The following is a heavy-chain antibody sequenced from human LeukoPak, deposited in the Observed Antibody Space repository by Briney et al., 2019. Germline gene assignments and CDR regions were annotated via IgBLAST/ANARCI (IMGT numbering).Heavy chain of an antibody. Sequence: GGSLRLSCTASGFTFSDYSMNWVRQAPGKGLGWVSNISRGSRTIYYLDSVKGRFTISRDNAKNSLYLQMNSLRTEDTAVYFCARDSYSSSRNDYWGQGTLVTVSS. CDR2: ISRGSRTI. V-gene: IGHV3-48*01. CDR1: GFTFSDYS. D-gene: IGHD6-13*01. CDR3: ARDSYSSSRNDY. J-gene: IGHJ4*02.